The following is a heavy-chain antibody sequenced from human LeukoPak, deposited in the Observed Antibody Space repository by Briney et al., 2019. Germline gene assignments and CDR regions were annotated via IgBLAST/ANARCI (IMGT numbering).Heavy chain of an antibody. CDR3: ARVRGARDFWSGYYYYYYMDV. J-gene: IGHJ6*03. CDR1: GGSFSGYY. D-gene: IGHD3-3*01. V-gene: IGHV4-34*01. Sequence: PSETLSLTCAVYGGSFSGYYWSWIRQPPGKGLEWIGEINHSGSTNYNPSLKSRVTISVDTSKNQFSLKLSSVTAADTAVYYCARVRGARDFWSGYYYYYYMDVRGKGTTVTVSS. CDR2: INHSGST.